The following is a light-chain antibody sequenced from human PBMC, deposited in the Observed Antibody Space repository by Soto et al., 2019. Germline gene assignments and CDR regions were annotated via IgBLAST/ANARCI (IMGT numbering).Light chain of an antibody. CDR3: QSYDSSLSGPYV. J-gene: IGLJ1*01. Sequence: QSVLTLPPSVSGAPGQRATISCTGSSSNIGAGYDVHWYQQLPGTAPKLLIYGNSNRPSGVPDRFSGSKSGTSASLAITGLQAEDEADYYCQSYDSSLSGPYVFGTGTKVTVL. CDR1: SSNIGAGYD. V-gene: IGLV1-40*01. CDR2: GNS.